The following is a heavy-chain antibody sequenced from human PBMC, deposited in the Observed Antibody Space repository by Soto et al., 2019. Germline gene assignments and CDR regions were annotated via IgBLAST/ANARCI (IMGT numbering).Heavy chain of an antibody. D-gene: IGHD5-12*01. CDR3: ARASINHDGFVM. V-gene: IGHV1-3*01. CDR2: VNAGNGDT. J-gene: IGHJ3*02. Sequence: QVQLVQSGAEVKKPGAPVKVSCKASGYTFSTYTLHWVRQAPGQRFEWMGWVNAGNGDTRYSQKFQGRVTFTRDTFATTGYMALSSLTSEGTAVYYGARASINHDGFVMWGQGTKVTVSS. CDR1: GYTFSTYT.